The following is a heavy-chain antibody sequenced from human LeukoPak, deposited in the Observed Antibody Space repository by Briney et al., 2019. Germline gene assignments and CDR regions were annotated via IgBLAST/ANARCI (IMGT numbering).Heavy chain of an antibody. V-gene: IGHV4-61*02. J-gene: IGHJ4*02. CDR1: GGSISSGSYY. CDR2: IYTSGST. D-gene: IGHD6-6*01. Sequence: SQTLSLTCTVSGGSISSGSYYWSWIRQPAGKGLEWIGRIYTSGSTNYNPSLKSRVTISVDTSKNQFSLKLSSVTAADTAVYYCARDGGIAARQFDYWGQGTLVTVSS. CDR3: ARDGGIAARQFDY.